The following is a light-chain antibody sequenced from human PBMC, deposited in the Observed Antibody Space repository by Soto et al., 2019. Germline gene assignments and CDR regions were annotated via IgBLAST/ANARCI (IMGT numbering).Light chain of an antibody. CDR1: SSDVGGYNY. CDR3: ISYTSSSFYV. J-gene: IGLJ1*01. Sequence: QSALTQPASVSGSPGQSITISCTGTSSDVGGYNYVSWYQQHTGKAPKLMIYDVSNRPSGVSNRFSGSKSGNTASLTISGLQAEDEADYYCISYTSSSFYVFGTGTKLTVL. V-gene: IGLV2-14*01. CDR2: DVS.